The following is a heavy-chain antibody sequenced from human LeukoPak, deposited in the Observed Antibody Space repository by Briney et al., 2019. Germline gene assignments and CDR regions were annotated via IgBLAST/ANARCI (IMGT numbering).Heavy chain of an antibody. CDR2: VYSDDIR. D-gene: IGHD4-11*01. V-gene: IGHV3-53*01. CDR3: TRDSTTFRFGY. CDR1: GFTVSSNY. Sequence: PGGSLRLSCAASGFTVSSNYMSWVRQAPGKGLEWVSIVYSDDIRYYVDSVKGRFSISRDTSRNTLYLQMNSLRADDTAVYYCTRDSTTFRFGYWGQGTLVTVSS. J-gene: IGHJ4*02.